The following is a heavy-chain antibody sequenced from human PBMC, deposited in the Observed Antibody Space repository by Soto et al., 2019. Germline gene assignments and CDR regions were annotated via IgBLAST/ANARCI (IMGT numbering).Heavy chain of an antibody. CDR1: GYTFTGNY. D-gene: IGHD3-3*01. Sequence: ASVKVSCKASGYTFTGNYMHWVRQAPGQGLEWMGWINPNSGGTNYAQKFQGRVTMTRDTSISTAYMELSRLRSDDTAVYYCARDGGFLEWLLSFDYWGQGTLVTVSS. V-gene: IGHV1-2*02. CDR3: ARDGGFLEWLLSFDY. J-gene: IGHJ4*02. CDR2: INPNSGGT.